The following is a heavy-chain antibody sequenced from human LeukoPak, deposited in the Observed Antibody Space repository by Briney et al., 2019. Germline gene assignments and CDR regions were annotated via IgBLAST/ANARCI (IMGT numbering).Heavy chain of an antibody. V-gene: IGHV4-39*01. J-gene: IGHJ6*03. D-gene: IGHD2-2*01. CDR3: ARIGVRYYYYYMDV. Sequence: SETLSLTCTVSGGCISSSSYYWGWIRRPPGKGLEWIGSIYYSGSTYYNPSLKSRVTMSIDTSKNQFSLMLSSVTAADTAVYCCARIGVRYYYYYMDVWGKGTTVTVSS. CDR1: GGCISSSSYY. CDR2: IYYSGST.